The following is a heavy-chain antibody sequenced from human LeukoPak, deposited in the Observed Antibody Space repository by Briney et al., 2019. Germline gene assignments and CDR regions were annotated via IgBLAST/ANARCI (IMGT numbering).Heavy chain of an antibody. CDR3: ARAGSGSYYHYYYYYMDV. CDR2: MNPNSGNT. CDR1: GYTFTSYD. J-gene: IGHJ6*03. D-gene: IGHD1-26*01. V-gene: IGHV1-8*01. Sequence: ASVKVSCKASGYTFTSYDINWVRQATGQGLEWMGWMNPNSGNTGYAQKFQGRVTMTTDTSTSTAYMELRSLRSDDTAVYYCARAGSGSYYHYYYYYMDVWGKGTTVTVSS.